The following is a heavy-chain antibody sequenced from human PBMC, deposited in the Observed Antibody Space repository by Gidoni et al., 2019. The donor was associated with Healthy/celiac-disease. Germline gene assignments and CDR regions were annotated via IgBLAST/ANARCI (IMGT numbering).Heavy chain of an antibody. CDR3: ARDCSGGSCSLYFDY. CDR2: INAGNGNT. Sequence: QVQLVQSGSEVKKPGASVKVSCKASGFTLPSYAMHWVRQAPGQRLEWMGWINAGNGNTKYSQKFQGRVTITRDTSASTAYMELSSLRSEDTAVYYCARDCSGGSCSLYFDYWGQGTLVTVSS. V-gene: IGHV1-3*01. D-gene: IGHD2-15*01. CDR1: GFTLPSYA. J-gene: IGHJ4*02.